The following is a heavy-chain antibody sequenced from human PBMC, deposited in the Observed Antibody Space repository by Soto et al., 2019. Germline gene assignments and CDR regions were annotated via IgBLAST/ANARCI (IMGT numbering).Heavy chain of an antibody. CDR3: ARGGSGRVRDY. Sequence: QVQLVQSGAEVKKPGASVKVSCKASGYTFTSYAMHWVRQAPGQRLEWMGWINAGNGNTKYSQKFQGRVTITRDTAASTAYVEMSSLRSEDTAVDYWARGGSGRVRDYWGQGTLVTVSS. D-gene: IGHD3-10*01. V-gene: IGHV1-3*01. J-gene: IGHJ4*02. CDR1: GYTFTSYA. CDR2: INAGNGNT.